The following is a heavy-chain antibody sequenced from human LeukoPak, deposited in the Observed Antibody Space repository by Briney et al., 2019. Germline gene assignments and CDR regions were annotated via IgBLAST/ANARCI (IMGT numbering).Heavy chain of an antibody. V-gene: IGHV4-59*01. Sequence: SETLSLTCTVSGGSISSYYWSWIRQPPGKGLEWIGYIYYSGSTNYNPSLKSRVTISVDTSKNQFSLKLSSVTAADTAVYYCARHRAQKADFWSGYDAFDIWGQGTMVTVSS. D-gene: IGHD3-3*01. CDR2: IYYSGST. CDR1: GGSISSYY. J-gene: IGHJ3*02. CDR3: ARHRAQKADFWSGYDAFDI.